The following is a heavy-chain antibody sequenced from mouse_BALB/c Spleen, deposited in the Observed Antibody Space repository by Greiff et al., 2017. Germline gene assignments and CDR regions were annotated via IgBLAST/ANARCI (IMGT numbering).Heavy chain of an antibody. J-gene: IGHJ2*01. CDR1: GFTFSSYG. CDR2: INSNGGST. CDR3: ARDDYLDY. V-gene: IGHV5-6-3*01. Sequence: EVKLMESGGGLVQPGGSLKLSCAASGFTFSSYGMSWVRQTPDKRLELVATINSNGGSTYYPDSVKGRFTISRDNAKNTLYLQMSSLKSEDTAMYYCARDDYLDYWGQGTALTVSS.